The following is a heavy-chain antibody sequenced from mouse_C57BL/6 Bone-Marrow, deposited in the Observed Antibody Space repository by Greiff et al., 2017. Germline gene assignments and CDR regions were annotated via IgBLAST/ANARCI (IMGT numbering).Heavy chain of an antibody. V-gene: IGHV1-15*01. CDR3: AAIYYGSYLYGYFDV. CDR1: GYTFTDYE. CDR2: IDPETGGT. D-gene: IGHD2-1*01. J-gene: IGHJ1*03. Sequence: VQLQQSGAELVRPGASVTLSCKASGYTFTDYEMHWVKQTPVHGLEWIGAIDPETGGTAYNQKFKGKAILTADKSSSTAYMELRSLTSGDSAVDYCAAIYYGSYLYGYFDVWGTGTTVTVSS.